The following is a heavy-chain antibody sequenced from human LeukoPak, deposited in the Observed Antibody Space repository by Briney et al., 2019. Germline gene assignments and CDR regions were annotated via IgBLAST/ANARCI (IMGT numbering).Heavy chain of an antibody. CDR2: INPNSGGT. V-gene: IGHV1-2*02. D-gene: IGHD2-21*01. Sequence: ASVKVSCKASGYTFTGYYMHWVRQAPGQGLEWMGWINPNSGGTNYAQKFQGRVTMTRDTSISTAYMELSRLRSDDTAVYYCARVGSPVVWVYLYYFDYWGQGTLVTVSS. CDR3: ARVGSPVVWVYLYYFDY. J-gene: IGHJ4*02. CDR1: GYTFTGYY.